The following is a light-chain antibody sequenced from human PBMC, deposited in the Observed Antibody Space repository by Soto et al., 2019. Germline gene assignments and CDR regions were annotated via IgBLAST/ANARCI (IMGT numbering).Light chain of an antibody. CDR1: QSIRTF. CDR2: GAS. J-gene: IGKJ4*01. V-gene: IGKV3-15*01. CDR3: QQYDDWLRLT. Sequence: EIVLTPSPGTLSLSPGERSTLSCMASQSIRTFLAWYQQKPGQAPRLLIYGASTRATGIPARFSGSGSGTEFNLTISSLQSEDFAVYFCQQYDDWLRLTFGGGTKVDIK.